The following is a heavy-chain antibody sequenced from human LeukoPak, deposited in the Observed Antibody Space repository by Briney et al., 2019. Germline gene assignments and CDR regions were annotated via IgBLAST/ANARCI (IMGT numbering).Heavy chain of an antibody. Sequence: GGSLRLSCAASGFTFSRYAMHWVRQAPGQGLEWVAAISHDGSSEYYADSVKGRFTISRDDSKNSLYLQMNSLRAEDTAVYSCARGSTTSCYSSGAYWGQGTLVTVSS. J-gene: IGHJ1*01. CDR1: GFTFSRYA. CDR2: ISHDGSSE. CDR3: ARGSTTSCYSSGAY. D-gene: IGHD2-2*01. V-gene: IGHV3-30-3*01.